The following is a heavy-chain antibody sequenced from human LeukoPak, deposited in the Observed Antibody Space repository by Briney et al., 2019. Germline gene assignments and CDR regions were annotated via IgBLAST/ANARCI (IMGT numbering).Heavy chain of an antibody. CDR2: IYSGGST. Sequence: PGGSLRLSCAASGFTVSSNYMSWVRQAPGKGLEWVSVIYSGGSTYYADSVKGRFTISRNNSKNTLYLQMNSLRAEDTAVYYCARSQYSGSTFDYWGQGTLVTVSS. CDR3: ARSQYSGSTFDY. V-gene: IGHV3-53*01. J-gene: IGHJ4*02. D-gene: IGHD5-12*01. CDR1: GFTVSSNY.